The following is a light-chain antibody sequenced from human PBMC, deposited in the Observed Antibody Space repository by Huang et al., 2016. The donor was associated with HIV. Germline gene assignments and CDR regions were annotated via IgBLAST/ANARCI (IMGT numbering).Light chain of an antibody. V-gene: IGKV2-30*02. J-gene: IGKJ2*01. Sequence: DVVMTQSPLSLPVTLGQPASISCRSSQSLVHSDGKTHLNWFQQRPGQSPRRLIYKVSTRDSGVPDRFSGSGAGTDFTLKISRVEAEDVGVYYCMQGTHWPPYTFGQGTKLEIK. CDR3: MQGTHWPPYT. CDR2: KVS. CDR1: QSLVHSDGKTH.